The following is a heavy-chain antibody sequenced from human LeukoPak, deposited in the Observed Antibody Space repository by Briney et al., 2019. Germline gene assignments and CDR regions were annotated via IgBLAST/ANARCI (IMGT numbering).Heavy chain of an antibody. Sequence: GGSLRLSCAASGLIVSQNYMSWVRQAPGRGLEWVSLIYSDGSTHYADSVKGRFTMSRDSSKNTVYLEINSLRPEDTAMYFCVRDRAGAKDWVEFDPWGQGTLVIVSS. J-gene: IGHJ5*02. CDR1: GLIVSQNY. CDR3: VRDRAGAKDWVEFDP. V-gene: IGHV3-66*02. CDR2: IYSDGST. D-gene: IGHD3/OR15-3a*01.